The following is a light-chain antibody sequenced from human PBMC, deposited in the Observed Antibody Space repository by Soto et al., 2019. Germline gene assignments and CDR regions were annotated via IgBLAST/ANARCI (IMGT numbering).Light chain of an antibody. CDR1: QSVSNNY. Sequence: EIVLTQSPGTLARSRGERATLSCRASQSVSNNYLAWYQQKPGQAPRLLIYGESSRATGIPDRLSGSGSGTDLTLTISRLEPEDFAVYYCQQYGSSAWTFGQGTKVDIK. V-gene: IGKV3-20*01. J-gene: IGKJ1*01. CDR3: QQYGSSAWT. CDR2: GES.